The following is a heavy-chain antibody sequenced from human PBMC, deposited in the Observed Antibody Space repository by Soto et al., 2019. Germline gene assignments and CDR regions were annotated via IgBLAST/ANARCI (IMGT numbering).Heavy chain of an antibody. CDR3: ARSAECGSYGDYDGYYFDY. CDR1: GGSFSGYY. D-gene: IGHD4-17*01. V-gene: IGHV4-34*01. J-gene: IGHJ4*02. Sequence: QVQLQQWGAGLLKPSETLSLTCAVYGGSFSGYYWSWIRQPPGKGLEWIGEINHSGSTNYNPSLKSRVTISVDTSKNQFSLKLSSVTAADTAVYYCARSAECGSYGDYDGYYFDYWGQGTLVTVSS. CDR2: INHSGST.